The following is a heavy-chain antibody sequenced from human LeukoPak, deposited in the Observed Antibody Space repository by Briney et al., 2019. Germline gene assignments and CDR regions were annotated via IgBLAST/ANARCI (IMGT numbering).Heavy chain of an antibody. D-gene: IGHD3-10*01. CDR2: ISSSGSTI. V-gene: IGHV3-48*03. J-gene: IGHJ4*02. CDR3: ARGPIGVRGVTLDY. CDR1: GFTFSSYE. Sequence: GGSLRLSCAASGFTFSSYEMNWVRQAPGKGLEWVSYISSSGSTIYYADSVKGRFTISRDNSKNTLYLQMNSLRAEDTAVYYCARGPIGVRGVTLDYWGQETLVTVSS.